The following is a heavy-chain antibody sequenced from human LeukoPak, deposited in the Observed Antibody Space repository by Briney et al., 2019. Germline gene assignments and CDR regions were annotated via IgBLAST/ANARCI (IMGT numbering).Heavy chain of an antibody. CDR1: GFTFTAYT. J-gene: IGHJ4*02. Sequence: GGSLRLSCAASGFTFTAYTINWVRQAPGKGLDWVSVISDGGSTYYADSVRGRFTISRDNSKNTLFLQMNSLRVEDTAVYYCARGVFNWGQGTLVTVSS. CDR2: ISDGGST. V-gene: IGHV3-53*01. CDR3: ARGVFN. D-gene: IGHD3-10*01.